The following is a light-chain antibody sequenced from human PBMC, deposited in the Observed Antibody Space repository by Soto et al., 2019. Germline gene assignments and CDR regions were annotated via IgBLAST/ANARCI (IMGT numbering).Light chain of an antibody. J-gene: IGKJ1*01. CDR3: HQYGSSPR. Sequence: EIVLTQSPGTLSLSPGERATLSCRASQSVSSGYLAWYQQKPGRAPRLLIYGASSRATGIPDRFSGSGSGTDFTLTISRLEPEDFAVYYCHQYGSSPRFGQGTKVEIK. CDR2: GAS. V-gene: IGKV3-20*01. CDR1: QSVSSGY.